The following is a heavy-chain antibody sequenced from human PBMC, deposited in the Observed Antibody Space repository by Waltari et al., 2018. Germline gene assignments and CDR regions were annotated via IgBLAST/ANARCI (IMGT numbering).Heavy chain of an antibody. CDR3: ARDRSSAGGMDV. D-gene: IGHD3-16*02. J-gene: IGHJ6*02. CDR2: ISSSSSYI. CDR1: GFTFSSYS. V-gene: IGHV3-21*01. Sequence: EVQLVESGGGLVKPGWSLSLSCAASGFTFSSYSMNWVRQAPGKGLEWVSSISSSSSYIYYADSVKGRFTISRDNAKNSLYLQMNSLRAGDTAVYYCARDRSSAGGMDVWGQGTTVTVSS.